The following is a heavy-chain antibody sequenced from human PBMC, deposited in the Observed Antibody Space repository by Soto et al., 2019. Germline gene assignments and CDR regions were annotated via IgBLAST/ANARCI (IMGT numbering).Heavy chain of an antibody. CDR3: AREGLTGRWVPPYYYYGMDV. CDR2: IYHSGST. CDR1: GGCINSGSYY. J-gene: IGHJ6*02. Sequence: SETLSLTCTVSGGCINSGSYYWTWIRQPPRKGLEWIGYIYHSGSTYYNPSLKSRVTISVDRSKNQFSLKLSSVTAADTAVYYCAREGLTGRWVPPYYYYGMDVWGQGTTVTVSS. V-gene: IGHV4-30-2*01. D-gene: IGHD3-10*01.